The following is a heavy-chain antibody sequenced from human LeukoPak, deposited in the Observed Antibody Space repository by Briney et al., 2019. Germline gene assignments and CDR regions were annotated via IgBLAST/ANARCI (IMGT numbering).Heavy chain of an antibody. D-gene: IGHD5-12*01. CDR3: AREGRGRRGYSGYVQTWFDP. CDR2: IYTGGST. Sequence: SETLSLTCTVSGGSISSYYWSWTRQPAGKGLEWIGRIYTGGSTNYNPSLKSRVTMSVDTSKNQFSLKLSSVTAADTAVYYCAREGRGRRGYSGYVQTWFDPWGQGTLVTVSS. V-gene: IGHV4-4*07. J-gene: IGHJ5*02. CDR1: GGSISSYY.